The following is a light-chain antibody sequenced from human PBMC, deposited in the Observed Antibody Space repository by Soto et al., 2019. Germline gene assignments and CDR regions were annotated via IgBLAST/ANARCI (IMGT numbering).Light chain of an antibody. CDR3: QQYYSTPPT. CDR1: QSVFYSSNSKNH. V-gene: IGKV4-1*01. J-gene: IGKJ2*01. Sequence: DIVMTQSPDSLAVSLGERATINCKSSQSVFYSSNSKNHLAWYQQKPGQSPKVLIYWASTRESGVPDRFSGSGSGTDFTLTITSLQAEDVAFYYCQQYYSTPPTFGQGTKLE. CDR2: WAS.